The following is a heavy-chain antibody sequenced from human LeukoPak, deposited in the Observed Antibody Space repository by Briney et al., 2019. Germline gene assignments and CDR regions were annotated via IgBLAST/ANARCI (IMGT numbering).Heavy chain of an antibody. CDR2: INSGGSST. Sequence: PGGSLRLSCAASGCTFSSYWMHWVRQAPGKGLVWVSRINSGGSSTSYADSVKGRFTISGANAKNTLYLQMNSLRAEDTAVYYCARFLNYCSSTSCYVRVFDYWGQGTLVTVSS. CDR1: GCTFSSYW. D-gene: IGHD2-2*01. CDR3: ARFLNYCSSTSCYVRVFDY. J-gene: IGHJ4*02. V-gene: IGHV3-74*01.